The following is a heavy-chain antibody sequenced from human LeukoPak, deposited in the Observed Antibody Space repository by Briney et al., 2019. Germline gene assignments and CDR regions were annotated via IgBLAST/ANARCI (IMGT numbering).Heavy chain of an antibody. J-gene: IGHJ4*02. Sequence: GGSLRLSCAASGFTFSSYAMSWVRQAPGKGLEWVSAISGSGGSTYYADSVKGRFTISRDNSKNTLYLQMNSLRAEDTAVYYCAKDMVRGSITPLPVDYWGQGTLVTVSS. D-gene: IGHD3-10*01. CDR3: AKDMVRGSITPLPVDY. V-gene: IGHV3-23*01. CDR1: GFTFSSYA. CDR2: ISGSGGST.